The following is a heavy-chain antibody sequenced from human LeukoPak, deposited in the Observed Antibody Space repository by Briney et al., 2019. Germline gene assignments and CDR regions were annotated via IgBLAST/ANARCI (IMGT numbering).Heavy chain of an antibody. Sequence: SETLSLTCTVSGGSISSSTYYWGWIRQPPGKGLEWIGSIRYSGTTYYNPSLNSRLTISADTSQNHFSLKLTSVTAADTAVYYWARSRIAARPDEFDDWGQDPLVTVSS. CDR1: GGSISSSTYY. V-gene: IGHV4-39*02. CDR3: ARSRIAARPDEFDD. CDR2: IRYSGTT. D-gene: IGHD6-6*01. J-gene: IGHJ4*01.